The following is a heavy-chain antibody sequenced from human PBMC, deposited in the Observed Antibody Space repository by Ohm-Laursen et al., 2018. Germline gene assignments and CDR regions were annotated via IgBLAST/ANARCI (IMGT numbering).Heavy chain of an antibody. CDR2: FVGSGVST. CDR3: AKHPLVVTGGHDAFDI. V-gene: IGHV3-23*01. CDR1: GFTFSTYA. J-gene: IGHJ3*02. Sequence: SLRLSCAASGFTFSTYAMSWVRQAPGQPLEWVSTFVGSGVSTDYAVCFKGRFTISRDNSKNTLYLQMNSLSDEDTAVYYCAKHPLVVTGGHDAFDIWGQGTMVTVSS. D-gene: IGHD2-21*02.